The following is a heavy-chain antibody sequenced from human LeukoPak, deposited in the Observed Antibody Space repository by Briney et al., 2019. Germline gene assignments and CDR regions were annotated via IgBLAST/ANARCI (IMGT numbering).Heavy chain of an antibody. CDR1: GFTFSSYS. Sequence: GGSLRLSCAASGFTFSSYSMNWVRQAPGKGLEWVSAISGSGGSTYYADSVKGRFTISRDNSKNTLYLQMNSLRAEDTAVYYCANQISAARTYWGQGTLVTVSS. J-gene: IGHJ4*02. V-gene: IGHV3-23*01. CDR3: ANQISAARTY. CDR2: ISGSGGST. D-gene: IGHD6-6*01.